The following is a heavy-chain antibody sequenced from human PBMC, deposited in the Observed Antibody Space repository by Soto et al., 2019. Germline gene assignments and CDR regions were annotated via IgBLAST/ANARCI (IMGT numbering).Heavy chain of an antibody. D-gene: IGHD3-3*01. CDR3: ARLTGITIFGVVTKFDP. V-gene: IGHV1-18*01. J-gene: IGHJ5*02. CDR1: GYTFTSYG. Sequence: GASVKVSCKASGYTFTSYGISWVRQAPGQGLEWMGWISAYNGNTNYAQKLQGRVTMTTDTSTSTAYMELRSLRSDDTAVYYCARLTGITIFGVVTKFDPWGQGTLVTVSS. CDR2: ISAYNGNT.